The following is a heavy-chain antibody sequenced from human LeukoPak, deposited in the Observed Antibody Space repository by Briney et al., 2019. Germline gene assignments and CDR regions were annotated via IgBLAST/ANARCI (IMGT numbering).Heavy chain of an antibody. J-gene: IGHJ4*02. Sequence: SETLSLTCGVSGTSFSSYYWSWIRQTPGKGLEWIGEVNHSGYTNMNPSLKSRVTISVDASKNQFSLRLNAVTAADTAVTFCARMTTGHDYWGRGTVVSVSS. V-gene: IGHV4-34*01. CDR3: ARMTTGHDY. CDR2: VNHSGYT. CDR1: GTSFSSYY. D-gene: IGHD4-17*01.